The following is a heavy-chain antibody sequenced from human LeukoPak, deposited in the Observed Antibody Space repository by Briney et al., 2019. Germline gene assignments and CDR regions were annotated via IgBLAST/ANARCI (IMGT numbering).Heavy chain of an antibody. V-gene: IGHV3-33*06. CDR1: GFTFSSYG. CDR2: IWYDGSNK. Sequence: GGSLRLSCAASGFTFSSYGMHWVRQAPGKGLEWVAVIWYDGSNKYYADSVKGRFTISRDNSKNTLYLQMNSLRAEDTAVYYCAKGDNVLLWFGFDYWGQGTLVTVSS. CDR3: AKGDNVLLWFGFDY. J-gene: IGHJ4*02. D-gene: IGHD3-10*01.